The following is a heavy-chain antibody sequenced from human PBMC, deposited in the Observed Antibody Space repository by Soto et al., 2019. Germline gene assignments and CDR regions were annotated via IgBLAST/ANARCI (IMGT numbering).Heavy chain of an antibody. CDR3: VKDGSGSDYSWFDS. D-gene: IGHD3-10*01. V-gene: IGHV3-64D*08. J-gene: IGHJ5*01. Sequence: EVQLVESGGGLVQPGGSLRLSCSASGFTFNKYVMHWVRQAPGKGLEYVSAISGNGGNTYYTDSVKGRFTISRDNSKNTLYLQTSSLRAEDTAVYYCVKDGSGSDYSWFDSWGQGTLVTVSS. CDR2: ISGNGGNT. CDR1: GFTFNKYV.